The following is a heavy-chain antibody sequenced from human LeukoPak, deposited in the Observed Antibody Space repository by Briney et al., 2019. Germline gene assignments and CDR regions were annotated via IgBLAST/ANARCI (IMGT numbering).Heavy chain of an antibody. CDR2: MNPSSGDT. V-gene: IGHV1-8*03. CDR1: GYMFTTHS. D-gene: IGHD5-18*01. Sequence: ASVKVSCKASGYMFTTHSLNWVRQATGQGPEWMGWMNPSSGDTGYAQKFQGRVTFTRDTSTNTAYMELSSLTSEDTAVYYCATPTMRGPSYGYVRLLNWGQGSLVTVSS. CDR3: ATPTMRGPSYGYVRLLN. J-gene: IGHJ4*02.